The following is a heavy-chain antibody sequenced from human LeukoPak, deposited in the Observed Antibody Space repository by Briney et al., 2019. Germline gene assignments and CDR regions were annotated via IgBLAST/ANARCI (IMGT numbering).Heavy chain of an antibody. J-gene: IGHJ4*02. CDR2: ISGSGGST. D-gene: IGHD6-13*01. CDR1: GLTFSSYA. CDR3: AKTDDSSSWYSY. Sequence: GGSLRLSCAASGLTFSSYAMSWVRQAPGKGLEWVSAISGSGGSTYYADSVKGRFTISRDNSKNTLYLQMNSLRAEDTAVYYCAKTDDSSSWYSYWGQGTLVTVSS. V-gene: IGHV3-23*01.